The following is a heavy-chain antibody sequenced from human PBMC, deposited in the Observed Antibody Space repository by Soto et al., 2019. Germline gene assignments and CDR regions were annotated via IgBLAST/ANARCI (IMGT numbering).Heavy chain of an antibody. V-gene: IGHV4-4*02. J-gene: IGHJ5*02. D-gene: IGHD2-2*01. Sequence: QVQLQESGPGLVKPSGTLSLTCDVSGGSITSTHWWSWVRQSPGKVLEWIGQISHSGYTNYNPSLQSRVTISVDKSKNQFSLKLNSVTATDTAVYYCAGGVVLVPAGVNWFDPWGQGTLVTVSS. CDR1: GGSITSTHW. CDR3: AGGVVLVPAGVNWFDP. CDR2: ISHSGYT.